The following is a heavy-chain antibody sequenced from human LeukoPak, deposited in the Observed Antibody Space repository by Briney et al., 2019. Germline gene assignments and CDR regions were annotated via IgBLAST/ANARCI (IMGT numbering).Heavy chain of an antibody. Sequence: GGSLRLSCAASGFTFSTYWMSWVRQAPRKGLEWVANIKQDGSEKYYVDSVKGRFTITRDNAKNSLYLQMNSLRAEDTAVYYCARDVRCSSTSCYRLHYYGMDVWGQGTTVTVSS. D-gene: IGHD2-2*01. CDR3: ARDVRCSSTSCYRLHYYGMDV. CDR2: IKQDGSEK. J-gene: IGHJ6*02. V-gene: IGHV3-7*01. CDR1: GFTFSTYW.